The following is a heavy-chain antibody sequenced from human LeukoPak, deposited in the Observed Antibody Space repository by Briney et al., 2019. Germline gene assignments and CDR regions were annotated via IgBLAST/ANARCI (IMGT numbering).Heavy chain of an antibody. D-gene: IGHD3-3*01. CDR1: GYTFTSYD. J-gene: IGHJ6*02. Sequence: ASVKVSCKASGYTFTSYDINWVRQATGQGLEWMGWMNPNSGNTGYAQKFRGRVTMTRNTSISTAYMELSSLRSEDTAVYYCARGAVDYDFWSGYYAPFRYYYYGMDVWGQGTTVTVSS. CDR2: MNPNSGNT. V-gene: IGHV1-8*01. CDR3: ARGAVDYDFWSGYYAPFRYYYYGMDV.